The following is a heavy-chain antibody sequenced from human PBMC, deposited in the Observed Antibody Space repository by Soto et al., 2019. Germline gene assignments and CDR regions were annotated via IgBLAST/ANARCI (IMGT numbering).Heavy chain of an antibody. J-gene: IGHJ5*02. Sequence: GGSLRLSCAASGFTFSSYWMHWVRQAPGKGLVWVSRINSDVSSTSYADSVKGRFTISRDNAKNTLYLQMNSLRAEDTAVYYCARTYDFWSGPLEPWGQGTLVTVSS. CDR1: GFTFSSYW. CDR2: INSDVSST. CDR3: ARTYDFWSGPLEP. D-gene: IGHD3-3*01. V-gene: IGHV3-74*01.